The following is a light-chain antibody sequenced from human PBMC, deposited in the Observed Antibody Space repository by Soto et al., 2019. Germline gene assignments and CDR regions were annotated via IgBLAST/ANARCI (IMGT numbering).Light chain of an antibody. J-gene: IGLJ1*01. CDR3: SYFTSSMTNV. CDR2: DVT. CDR1: NSFLGRYNA. V-gene: IGLV2-14*01. Sequence: QSMLTHTACLSGSPGQSITVPCTGTNSFLGRYNAVACSRQHPGTADKLILYDVTARPSGVTYRFSASKSRNTASLTISGPPVADEADYFCSYFTSSMTNVFVSGTIVTV.